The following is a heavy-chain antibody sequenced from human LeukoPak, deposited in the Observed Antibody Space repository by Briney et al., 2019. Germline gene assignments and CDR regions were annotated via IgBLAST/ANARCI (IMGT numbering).Heavy chain of an antibody. CDR1: GASINSGSYY. CDR3: ARYNWNYYFDY. CDR2: IYYSGST. D-gene: IGHD1-7*01. Sequence: SETLSLTCIVSGASINSGSYYWSWIRQPPGKGLEWIGYIYYSGSTNYNPSLKSRVTISVDTSKNQFSLKLSSVTAADTAVYYCARYNWNYYFDYWGQGTLVTVSS. V-gene: IGHV4-61*01. J-gene: IGHJ4*02.